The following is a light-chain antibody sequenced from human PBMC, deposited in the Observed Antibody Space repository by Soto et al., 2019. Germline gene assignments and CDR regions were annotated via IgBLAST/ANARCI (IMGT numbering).Light chain of an antibody. CDR1: QGIRSY. Sequence: DIQLTQSPSFLSASVGDRVTITCRASQGIRSYLAWYQQKPGQAPKLLIYAASTLQSGVPSRFSGSGSGTEFTLTISSLQPEDFATYYCQQVNSYPLTFGGGTKVEIK. CDR2: AAS. J-gene: IGKJ4*01. CDR3: QQVNSYPLT. V-gene: IGKV1-9*01.